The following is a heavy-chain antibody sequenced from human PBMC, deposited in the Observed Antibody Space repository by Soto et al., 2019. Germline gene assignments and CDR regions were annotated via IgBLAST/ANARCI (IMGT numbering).Heavy chain of an antibody. Sequence: RLLFLSIRCPAQGLALSSSTKYRSWIRQPPGKGLEWIGSIYYSGSTYYNPSLKSRVTISVDTSKNQFSLKLSTVTAADTAVDFGAHHQLWFGEPLGAFDIWGQGTRGSVSS. CDR2: IYYSGST. V-gene: IGHV4-39*01. CDR1: GLALSSSTKY. CDR3: AHHQLWFGEPLGAFDI. J-gene: IGHJ3*02. D-gene: IGHD3-10*01.